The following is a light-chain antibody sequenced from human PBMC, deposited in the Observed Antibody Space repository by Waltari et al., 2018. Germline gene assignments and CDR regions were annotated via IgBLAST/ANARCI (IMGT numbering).Light chain of an antibody. J-gene: IGKJ2*01. Sequence: DIQMTQSPSSLSASVGDRITITCRASESIGKYLNWYQQRPGKAPQLLISAASNLQSGAPSRFSGSGPGTAFTLTISSLRPEDSATYYCQQSYTAPYTFGQGTHLEVK. V-gene: IGKV1-39*01. CDR2: AAS. CDR1: ESIGKY. CDR3: QQSYTAPYT.